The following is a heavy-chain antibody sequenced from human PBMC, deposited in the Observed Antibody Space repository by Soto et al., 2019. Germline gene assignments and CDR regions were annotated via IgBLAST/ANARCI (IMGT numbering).Heavy chain of an antibody. CDR2: IGTAGDT. CDR1: GFTFSSYD. V-gene: IGHV3-13*01. Sequence: EVQLVESGGGLVQPGGSLRLSCAASGFTFSSYDMHWVRQATGKGLEWVSAIGTAGDTYYPGSVKGRFTISRENAKNSLYLQMNSLRAEDTAVYYCARENDSSGYLDYWGQGTLVTVSS. CDR3: ARENDSSGYLDY. J-gene: IGHJ4*02. D-gene: IGHD3-22*01.